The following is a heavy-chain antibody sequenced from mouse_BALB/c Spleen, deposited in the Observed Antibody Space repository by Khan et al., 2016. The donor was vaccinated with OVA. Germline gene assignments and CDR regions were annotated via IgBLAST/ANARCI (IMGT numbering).Heavy chain of an antibody. CDR3: ARSYFYGYYFDQ. J-gene: IGHJ2*01. CDR1: GFTFSSFG. V-gene: IGHV5-17*02. Sequence: EVELVESGGGLVQPGGSRKLSCVASGFTFSSFGMYWVRQAPEKGLEWVAYISGDSYTIYYTDTVKGRFTISRDNPKNTLFLQMTSLRSEDMAMYYCARSYFYGYYFDQWGQGTTLTVSS. CDR2: ISGDSYTI. D-gene: IGHD1-1*01.